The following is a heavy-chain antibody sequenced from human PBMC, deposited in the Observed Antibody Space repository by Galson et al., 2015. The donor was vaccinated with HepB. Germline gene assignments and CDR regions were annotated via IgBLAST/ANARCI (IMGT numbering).Heavy chain of an antibody. CDR1: GFTFSRYA. CDR2: ISGSGVST. D-gene: IGHD6-13*01. Sequence: SLRLSCAASGFTFSRYAMNWVRQAPGKGLEWVSTISGSGVSTFYADSVKGRFTISRDNSKNTLYMQMNSLRAEDTAVYYCAKLWGSSSSWGDASDIWGQGTMVTVSS. J-gene: IGHJ3*02. CDR3: AKLWGSSSSWGDASDI. V-gene: IGHV3-23*01.